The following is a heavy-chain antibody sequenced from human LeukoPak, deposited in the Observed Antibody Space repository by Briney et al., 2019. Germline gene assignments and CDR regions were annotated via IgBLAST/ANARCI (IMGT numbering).Heavy chain of an antibody. D-gene: IGHD2-15*01. V-gene: IGHV4-30-4*01. J-gene: IGHJ5*02. CDR1: GGSISSGDYY. Sequence: PSQTLSLTCTVSGGSISSGDYYWSWIRQPPGKGLEWIGYIYYSGSTYYNPSLKSRVTISVDTSKNQFSLKLSSVTAADTAVYYCARDVYCSGGSCYSGAWFDPWGQGTLVTVSS. CDR3: ARDVYCSGGSCYSGAWFDP. CDR2: IYYSGST.